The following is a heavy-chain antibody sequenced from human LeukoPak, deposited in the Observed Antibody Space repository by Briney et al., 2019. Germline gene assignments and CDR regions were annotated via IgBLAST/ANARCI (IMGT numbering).Heavy chain of an antibody. CDR2: ISFDGSNK. Sequence: GGSLRLSCAASGFTFSNYAMHWVRQAPGKGLEWVTVISFDGSNKYYADSVKGRFTISRDNSKNTLYLQMNSLRAEDTAVYYCAKDLTAGGIGYRTNAFDMCGQGTMVTVSS. CDR1: GFTFSNYA. V-gene: IGHV3-30-3*01. D-gene: IGHD3-22*01. CDR3: AKDLTAGGIGYRTNAFDM. J-gene: IGHJ3*02.